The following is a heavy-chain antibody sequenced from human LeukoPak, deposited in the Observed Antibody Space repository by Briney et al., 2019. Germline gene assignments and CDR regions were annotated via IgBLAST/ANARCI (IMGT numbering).Heavy chain of an antibody. V-gene: IGHV3-74*01. J-gene: IGHJ3*02. CDR2: INSDGSST. CDR3: ARDYSEVLVSDAFDI. D-gene: IGHD2-21*01. CDR1: GFTFSSYW. Sequence: GGSLRLSCAASGFTFSSYWMHWVRQAPGKGLVWVSRINSDGSSTSYADSVKGRFTISRDNAKKSLYLQMNSLRAEDTAVYYCARDYSEVLVSDAFDIWGQGTMVTVSS.